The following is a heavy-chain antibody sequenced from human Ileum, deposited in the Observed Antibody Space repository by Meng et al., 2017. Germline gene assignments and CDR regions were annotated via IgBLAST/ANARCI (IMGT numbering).Heavy chain of an antibody. D-gene: IGHD4-23*01. J-gene: IGHJ4*02. Sequence: QVPRQESGPGPVKASETLSLTCSVSGASMSVVSYWSWVRQSPGKGLEWIGQIDHLGIAYYKPSLKSRVTMSIDQSKSQFSLRLTSVSAADTAVYYCARHGGYYQDFWGQGTLVTVSS. CDR3: ARHGGYYQDF. CDR2: IDHLGIA. CDR1: GASMSVVSY. V-gene: IGHV4-4*02.